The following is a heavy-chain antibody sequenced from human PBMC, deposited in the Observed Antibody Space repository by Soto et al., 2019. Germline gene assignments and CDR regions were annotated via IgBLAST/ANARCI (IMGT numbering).Heavy chain of an antibody. CDR3: ARGPVYIDGWRTFDF. J-gene: IGHJ4*02. Sequence: PSETLSLTCTVSDDSFRGADYYWSWIRQPLGKGPEWIGYTYYNGDTKYNPALKSRVTMSVDTSKNQFSLRLSSVTAADTAVYFCARGPVYIDGWRTFDFWGRGILVTVSS. V-gene: IGHV4-61*08. CDR1: DDSFRGADYY. CDR2: TYYNGDT. D-gene: IGHD6-19*01.